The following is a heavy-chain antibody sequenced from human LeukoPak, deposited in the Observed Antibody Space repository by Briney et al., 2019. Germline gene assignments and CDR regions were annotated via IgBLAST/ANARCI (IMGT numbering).Heavy chain of an antibody. V-gene: IGHV4-34*01. CDR3: TRDRYDVSSALYSGFDV. CDR2: INHSGST. CDR1: GGSFSGYY. Sequence: SETLSLTCAVYGGSFSGYYWSWIRQPPGKGLEWIGEINHSGSTNHNPSLKSRVTISVDTSKNQFSLKLSSVTAADTAVYYCTRDRYDVSSALYSGFDVWGQGTTVIVSS. J-gene: IGHJ6*02. D-gene: IGHD3-3*01.